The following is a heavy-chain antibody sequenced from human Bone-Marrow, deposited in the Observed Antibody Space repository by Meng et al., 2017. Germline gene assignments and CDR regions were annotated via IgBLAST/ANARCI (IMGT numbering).Heavy chain of an antibody. V-gene: IGHV1-2*06. CDR1: GYTFPDYW. CDR3: ARDEDISAAGKLFGDY. J-gene: IGHJ4*02. D-gene: IGHD6-13*01. Sequence: LVVQSGGEVKKPGASVKVSCKASGYTFPDYWLHWVRRAPGQGLEWMGRINPKSGDTHYAQRFQGRVTMTGDTSISTAYMELSGLRSDDTAMYYCARDEDISAAGKLFGDYWGQGTLVTVSS. CDR2: INPKSGDT.